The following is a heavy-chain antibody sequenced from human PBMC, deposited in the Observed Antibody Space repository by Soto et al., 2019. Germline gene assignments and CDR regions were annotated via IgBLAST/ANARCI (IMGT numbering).Heavy chain of an antibody. CDR2: IYYSGST. J-gene: IGHJ4*02. V-gene: IGHV4-31*03. CDR1: VGSVSSNIYY. D-gene: IGHD3-22*01. Sequence: NLSLTCSFPVGSVSSNIYYWTWIRQHPGKGPEWIGHIYYSGSTYYNPSLKSRVTISLDMSKNQFSLKLTSVSAADTAVYYCARGYDYDSGGYLFDYWGQGTLVTVSS. CDR3: ARGYDYDSGGYLFDY.